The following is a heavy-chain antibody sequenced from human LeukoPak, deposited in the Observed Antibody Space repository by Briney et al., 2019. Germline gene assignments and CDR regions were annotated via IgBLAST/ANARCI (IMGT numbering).Heavy chain of an antibody. CDR2: IIPIFDTA. J-gene: IGHJ6*03. Sequence: SVKVSCKASGGTFSSYAISWVRQAPGQGLEWMGGIIPIFDTANYARKFQGRVTITADESTSTAYMELSSLRSEDTAVYYCARAVVVVADTTLRYYYMDVWGKGTTVTISS. CDR3: ARAVVVVADTTLRYYYMDV. V-gene: IGHV1-69*01. CDR1: GGTFSSYA. D-gene: IGHD2-15*01.